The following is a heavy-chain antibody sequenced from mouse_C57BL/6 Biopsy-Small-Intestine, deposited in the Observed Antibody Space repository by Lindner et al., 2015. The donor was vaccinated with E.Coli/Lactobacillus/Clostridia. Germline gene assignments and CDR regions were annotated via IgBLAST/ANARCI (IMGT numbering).Heavy chain of an antibody. CDR3: ARDPHSCSGGSCYLMDV. CDR1: GGTVSWNS. V-gene: IGHV1-81*01. CDR2: IIPIFGAA. Sequence: SVKVSCKASGGTVSWNSISWVRQAPGQGLEWMGGIIPIFGAANYAHKFQGRLTITADDSTSTVYMELSSLRSEDTAVYFCARDPHSCSGGSCYLMDVWGQGTTVTVSS. J-gene: IGHJ1*01. D-gene: IGHD1-1*02.